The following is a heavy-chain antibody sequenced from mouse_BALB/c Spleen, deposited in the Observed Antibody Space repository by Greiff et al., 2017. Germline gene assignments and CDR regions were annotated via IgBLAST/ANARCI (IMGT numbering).Heavy chain of an antibody. D-gene: IGHD5-1*01. V-gene: IGHV2-2*02. CDR1: GFSLTSYG. CDR3: ARKVQSLYYYAMDY. Sequence: VQLQQSGPGLVQPSQSLSITCTVSGFSLTSYGVHWVRQSPGKGLEWLGVIWSGGSTDYNAAFISRLSISKDNSKSQVFFKMNSLQANDTAIYYCARKVQSLYYYAMDYWGQGTSVTVSS. J-gene: IGHJ4*01. CDR2: IWSGGST.